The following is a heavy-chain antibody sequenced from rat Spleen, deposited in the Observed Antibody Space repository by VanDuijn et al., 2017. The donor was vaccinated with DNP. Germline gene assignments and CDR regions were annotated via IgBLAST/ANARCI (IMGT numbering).Heavy chain of an antibody. J-gene: IGHJ2*01. D-gene: IGHD5-1*01. CDR1: GFTFSHYD. CDR2: ISYDGSST. Sequence: EVQLVESGGGLVQPGRSMKLSCAASGFTFSHYDMAWVRQAPKKGLEWVATISYDGSSTYYRDSVKGRFTISRDNAKSTLYLQRDSLRSEDTATYYCAREELGGYFDYWGQGVMVTVSS. CDR3: AREELGGYFDY. V-gene: IGHV5-7*01.